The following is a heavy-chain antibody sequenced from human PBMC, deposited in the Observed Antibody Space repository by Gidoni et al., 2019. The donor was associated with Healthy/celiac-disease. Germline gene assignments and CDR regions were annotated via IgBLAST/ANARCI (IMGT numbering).Heavy chain of an antibody. Sequence: QVQLQESGPGLVKPSQTLSLTCTVSGGSISSGGYYWSWSRQHPGKGLEWIGYLYYSGSTYYNPSLKSRVTISVDTSKNQFSLKLSSVTAADTAVYYCARARNWNYGYYFDYWGQGTLVTVSS. CDR3: ARARNWNYGYYFDY. D-gene: IGHD1-7*01. CDR2: LYYSGST. CDR1: GGSISSGGYY. V-gene: IGHV4-31*03. J-gene: IGHJ4*02.